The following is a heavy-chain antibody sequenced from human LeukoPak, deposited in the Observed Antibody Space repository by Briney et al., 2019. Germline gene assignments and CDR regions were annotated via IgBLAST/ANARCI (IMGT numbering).Heavy chain of an antibody. CDR3: ARDGSDSSGYGLDY. V-gene: IGHV3-20*04. CDR2: INWNGGST. CDR1: GFTFDDYG. J-gene: IGHJ4*02. Sequence: GGSLRLSXAASGFTFDDYGMSWVRQAPGKGLEWVSGINWNGGSTGYADSVKGRFTISRDNAKNSLYLQMNSLRAEDTALSYCARDGSDSSGYGLDYWGQGTLVTVSS. D-gene: IGHD3-22*01.